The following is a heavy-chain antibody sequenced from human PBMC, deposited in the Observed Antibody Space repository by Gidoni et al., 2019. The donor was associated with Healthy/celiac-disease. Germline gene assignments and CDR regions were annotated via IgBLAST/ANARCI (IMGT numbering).Heavy chain of an antibody. Sequence: EVQLVESGGGLGQHGGSLRLSGEASGVTCRRESMNGVRQAPGKGLGCVSLICSGSSTIYYSDSVKGRFTISSDNSMNSLYLQLNSLRDEVTAVYSCASQIPEYYYDSSGYLLDYMDVWGQGTTVTVSS. CDR2: ICSGSSTI. CDR1: GVTCRRES. CDR3: ASQIPEYYYDSSGYLLDYMDV. D-gene: IGHD3-22*01. J-gene: IGHJ6*03. V-gene: IGHV3-48*02.